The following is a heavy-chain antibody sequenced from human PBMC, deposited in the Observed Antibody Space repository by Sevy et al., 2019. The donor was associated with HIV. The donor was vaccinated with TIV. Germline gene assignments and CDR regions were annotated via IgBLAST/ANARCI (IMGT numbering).Heavy chain of an antibody. CDR2: IRSKAYGGTT. Sequence: GGSLRLSCTASGFTFGDYAMSWFRQAPGKGLEWVGFIRSKAYGGTTEYAASVKGRFTISRDDSKSIAYQQMNSLKTEDTAVYYCTRDYGIGQWLTRASLPRFDYWGQGTLVTVSS. CDR3: TRDYGIGQWLTRASLPRFDY. V-gene: IGHV3-49*03. CDR1: GFTFGDYA. D-gene: IGHD6-19*01. J-gene: IGHJ4*02.